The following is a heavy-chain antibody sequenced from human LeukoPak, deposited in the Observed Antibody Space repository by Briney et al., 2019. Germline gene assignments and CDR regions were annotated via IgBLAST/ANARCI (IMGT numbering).Heavy chain of an antibody. J-gene: IGHJ4*02. Sequence: AXVKVXXXASGYTFTSYAMNWVRQAPGQGLEWMGWINTNTGNPTYAQGFTGRFVFSLDTSVSTAYLQISSLKAEDTAVYYCARELXYCTNGVCSGDYWGQGTLVTVSS. CDR2: INTNTGNP. D-gene: IGHD2-8*01. CDR3: ARELXYCTNGVCSGDY. CDR1: GYTFTSYA. V-gene: IGHV7-4-1*02.